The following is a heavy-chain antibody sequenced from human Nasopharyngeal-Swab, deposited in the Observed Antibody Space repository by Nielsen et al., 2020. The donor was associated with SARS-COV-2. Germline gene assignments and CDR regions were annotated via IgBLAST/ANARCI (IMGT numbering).Heavy chain of an antibody. J-gene: IGHJ4*02. CDR2: ISSSSSTI. V-gene: IGHV3-48*04. Sequence: GGSLRLSCAASGFTFSSYSMNWVRQAPGKGLEWVSYISSSSSTIHYADSVKGRFTISRDNAKNSLYLQMNSLRAEDTAVYYCAREAYCGGDCYFDYWGQGTLVTVSS. CDR1: GFTFSSYS. D-gene: IGHD2-21*02. CDR3: AREAYCGGDCYFDY.